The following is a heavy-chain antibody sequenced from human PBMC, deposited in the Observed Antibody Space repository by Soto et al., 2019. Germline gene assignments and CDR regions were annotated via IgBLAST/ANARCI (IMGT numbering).Heavy chain of an antibody. Sequence: SETLSLTCTVSGGSISSSSYYWGWIRQPPGKGLEWIGSIYYSGSTYYNPSLKSRVTISVDTSKNQFSLKLSSVTAADTAVYYCARHEDLMGVWFDPWGQGTLVTVSS. J-gene: IGHJ5*02. V-gene: IGHV4-39*01. CDR2: IYYSGST. CDR1: GGSISSSSYY. CDR3: ARHEDLMGVWFDP. D-gene: IGHD3-16*01.